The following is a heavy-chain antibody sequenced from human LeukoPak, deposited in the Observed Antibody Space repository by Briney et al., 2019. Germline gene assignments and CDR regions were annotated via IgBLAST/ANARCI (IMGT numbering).Heavy chain of an antibody. CDR1: GYTFTRYY. D-gene: IGHD1-26*01. CDR3: ARDYASGGSYCNAFDI. Sequence: ASVDVSYKPSGYTFTRYYIHWVRQAPGQGGEGMGWVYPISGGTKYAQKLQGRVTMIRDTSIRTAYMELSKLTSDDMAVYDCARDYASGGSYCNAFDIWGQGTKVTVSS. V-gene: IGHV1-2*02. CDR2: VYPISGGT. J-gene: IGHJ3*02.